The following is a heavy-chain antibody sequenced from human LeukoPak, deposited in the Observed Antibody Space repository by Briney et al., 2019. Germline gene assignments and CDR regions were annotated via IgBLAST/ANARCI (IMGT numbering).Heavy chain of an antibody. CDR1: GFTFSSYT. Sequence: GGSLRLSCAASGFTFSSYTMNWVRQAPGKGLEWVSSISSSSSYIYYADSVKGRFTISRDNAKNTLYLQMNNLRAEDTAIYYCATDSYVSGSYYRLFYWGQGTLVTVSS. V-gene: IGHV3-21*01. J-gene: IGHJ4*02. CDR2: ISSSSSYI. D-gene: IGHD3-10*01. CDR3: ATDSYVSGSYYRLFY.